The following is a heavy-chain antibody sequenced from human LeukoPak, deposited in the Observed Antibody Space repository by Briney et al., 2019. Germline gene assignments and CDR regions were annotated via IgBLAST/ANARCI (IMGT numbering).Heavy chain of an antibody. D-gene: IGHD2-2*01. CDR2: ISYDEDNK. J-gene: IGHJ6*03. CDR3: ARDRIGYCSATSCFVNSYYYMDV. V-gene: IGHV3-30*04. Sequence: GGSLRLSRAASGFTFSDYAMHWVRQAPGKGLEWVSIISYDEDNKYYSDSVKGRFTISRDNSKNTLYLQMNSLRAEDTAVYFCARDRIGYCSATSCFVNSYYYMDVWGKGTTVTVSS. CDR1: GFTFSDYA.